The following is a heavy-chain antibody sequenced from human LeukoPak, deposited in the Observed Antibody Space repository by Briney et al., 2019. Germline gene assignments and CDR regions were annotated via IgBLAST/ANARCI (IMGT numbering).Heavy chain of an antibody. J-gene: IGHJ4*02. Sequence: PGGSLRLSCAASGFIVTTNYMSWARQDPGEWLEWVSIIFSGGSTYYADSVKGRFTISRDKSNNTLYLQMNSLRAEDTAVYYCARGPGKASFDYWGQGTLVTVSS. CDR1: GFIVTTNY. V-gene: IGHV3-53*01. CDR3: ARGPGKASFDY. D-gene: IGHD3-10*01. CDR2: IFSGGST.